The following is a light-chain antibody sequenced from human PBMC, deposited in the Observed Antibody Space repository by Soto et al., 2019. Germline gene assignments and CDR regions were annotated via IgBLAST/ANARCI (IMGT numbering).Light chain of an antibody. J-gene: IGKJ2*01. CDR1: QSVSSN. V-gene: IGKV3-15*01. Sequence: EIVMTQSPATLSVSPGERATLSCRASQSVSSNLAWYQQKPCQPPRLLIYGAAARATGIPAWFSVSGSVSELTLTISKLQSQEFGVYYCQHYNIRPLTFGQRTRLEIK. CDR3: QHYNIRPLT. CDR2: GAA.